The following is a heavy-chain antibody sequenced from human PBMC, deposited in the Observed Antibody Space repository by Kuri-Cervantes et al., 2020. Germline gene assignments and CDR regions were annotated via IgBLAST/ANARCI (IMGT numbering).Heavy chain of an antibody. CDR3: AREYSGYEDSYYFDY. CDR1: GYTFTGYY. D-gene: IGHD5-12*01. Sequence: ASVKVSCKASGYTFTGYYMHWVRQAPGQGLEWMGIINPSGGSTSYAQKFQGRVTMTRDTSTSTVYMELSSLRSEDTAVYYCAREYSGYEDSYYFDYWGQGTLVTVSS. V-gene: IGHV1-46*01. J-gene: IGHJ4*02. CDR2: INPSGGST.